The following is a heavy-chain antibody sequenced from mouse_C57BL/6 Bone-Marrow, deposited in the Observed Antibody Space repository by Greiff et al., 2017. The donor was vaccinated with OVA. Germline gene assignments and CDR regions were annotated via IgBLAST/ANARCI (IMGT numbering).Heavy chain of an antibody. J-gene: IGHJ2*01. D-gene: IGHD2-12*01. Sequence: EVQLHQSGPELVKPGASVKISCKASGYTFTDYYMNWVKQSHGKSLEWIGDINPNNGGTSYNQKFKGKATLTVDKSSSTAYMELRSLTSEDSAVYYCARVYSPYFDYWGQGTTLTVSS. CDR2: INPNNGGT. CDR3: ARVYSPYFDY. CDR1: GYTFTDYY. V-gene: IGHV1-26*01.